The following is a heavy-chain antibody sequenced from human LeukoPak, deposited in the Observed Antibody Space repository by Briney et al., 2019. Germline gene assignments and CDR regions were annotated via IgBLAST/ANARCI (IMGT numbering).Heavy chain of an antibody. J-gene: IGHJ5*02. CDR1: GGLFSGYY. CDR3: ARGKYFDLT. CDR2: INHSGST. D-gene: IGHD3-9*01. V-gene: IGHV4-34*01. Sequence: PSETLSLTCAVYGGLFSGYYWSWIRQPPGKGLEWIGEINHSGSTNYNPSLKSRVTISVDTSKNQFSLKLSSVTAADAAVYYCARGKYFDLTWGQGTLVTVSS.